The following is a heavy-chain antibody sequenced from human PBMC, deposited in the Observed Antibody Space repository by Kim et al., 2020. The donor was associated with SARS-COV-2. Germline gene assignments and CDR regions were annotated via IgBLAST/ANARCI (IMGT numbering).Heavy chain of an antibody. J-gene: IGHJ4*01. D-gene: IGHD3-16*01. CDR1: GFPFSNYW. CDR3: ARDLGWSPFDY. CDR2: IKQDGSEK. V-gene: IGHV3-7*03. Sequence: GGSLRLSCAASGFPFSNYWMNWVRQAPGKGLEWVANIKQDGSEKYYVDSVKGRFTISRDNAKNSLYLHMDSLRADDTAAYYCARDLGWSPFDYWGHGTLVTVSS.